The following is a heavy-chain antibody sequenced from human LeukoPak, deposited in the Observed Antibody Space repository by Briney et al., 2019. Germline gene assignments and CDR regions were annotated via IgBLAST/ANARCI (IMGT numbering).Heavy chain of an antibody. J-gene: IGHJ4*02. CDR2: INWNGGST. D-gene: IGHD3-22*01. Sequence: GGSLRLSCAASGFTFDDYGMSWVRQAPGKGLEWVSGINWNGGSTGYADSVKGRFTISRDNAKNSLYLQMDSLRAEDTALYYCARVPYYYDSSGYYHFDYWGQGTLVTVSS. V-gene: IGHV3-20*04. CDR3: ARVPYYYDSSGYYHFDY. CDR1: GFTFDDYG.